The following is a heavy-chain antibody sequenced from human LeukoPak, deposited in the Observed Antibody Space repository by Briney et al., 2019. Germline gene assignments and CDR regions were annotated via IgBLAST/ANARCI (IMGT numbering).Heavy chain of an antibody. CDR3: ARDGDDYGDYLFDY. J-gene: IGHJ4*02. V-gene: IGHV1-2*02. CDR2: INPNSGGT. Sequence: ASVNVSCTASGYTFTGYYMHWARQAPAQGLDWMGWINPNSGGTNYAQQFQGRVTITRDTSISTAYMELSRLRSDDTAVYYCARDGDDYGDYLFDYWGQGTLVTVSS. CDR1: GYTFTGYY. D-gene: IGHD4-17*01.